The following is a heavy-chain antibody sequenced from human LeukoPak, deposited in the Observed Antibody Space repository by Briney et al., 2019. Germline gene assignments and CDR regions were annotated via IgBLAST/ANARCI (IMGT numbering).Heavy chain of an antibody. CDR3: ARDLEDSTGYYLAAFDF. CDR2: LSRNGDT. V-gene: IGHV4-4*07. J-gene: IGHJ3*01. CDR1: VASMAYNP. Sequence: PSETLSLTCIVSVASMAYNPWSWIRQPAGKGLEWIGRLSRNGDTAYSPALQSRVTISADRSRNQFFLRLTSVTDADTAVYYCARDLEDSTGYYLAAFDFWGQGTMVAVSS. D-gene: IGHD3-22*01.